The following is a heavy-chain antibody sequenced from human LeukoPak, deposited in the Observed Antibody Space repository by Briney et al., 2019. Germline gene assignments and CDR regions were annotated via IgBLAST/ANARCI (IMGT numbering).Heavy chain of an antibody. Sequence: ASVKVSCKASGYTFTCYYMHWVRQAPGQGLEWMGWINPNSGGTNYAQKFQGRVTMTRDTSISTAYMELSRLRSDDTAVYYCARARVRAARPEDYWGPGTLVTVSS. CDR2: INPNSGGT. J-gene: IGHJ4*02. CDR3: ARARVRAARPEDY. CDR1: GYTFTCYY. D-gene: IGHD6-6*01. V-gene: IGHV1-2*02.